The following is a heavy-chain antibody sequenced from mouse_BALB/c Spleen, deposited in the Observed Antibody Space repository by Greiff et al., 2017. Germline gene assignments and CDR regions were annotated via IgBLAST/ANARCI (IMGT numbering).Heavy chain of an antibody. CDR1: GYAFSSSW. Sequence: VQLQQSGPELVKPGASVKISCKASGYAFSSSWMNWVKQRPGQGLEWIGRIYPGDGDTNYNGKFKGKATLTADKSSSTAYMQLSSLTSVDSAVYFCARDGYDDGFAYWGQGTLVTVSA. D-gene: IGHD2-2*01. CDR2: IYPGDGDT. V-gene: IGHV1-82*01. CDR3: ARDGYDDGFAY. J-gene: IGHJ3*01.